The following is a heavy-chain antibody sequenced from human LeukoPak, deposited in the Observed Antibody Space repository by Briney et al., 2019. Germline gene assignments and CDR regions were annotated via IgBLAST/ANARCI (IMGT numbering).Heavy chain of an antibody. Sequence: GGSLRLSCAASGFTFSSYGMHWVRQAPGKGLEWVAFIRYDGSNKYYADSVKGRFTISRDNAKNSLYLHMNSLRADDTAVYYCARCGFSSGYGWGGGYFYLYMDVWGKGTTVTVSS. CDR1: GFTFSSYG. CDR2: IRYDGSNK. CDR3: ARCGFSSGYGWGGGYFYLYMDV. D-gene: IGHD5-18*01. J-gene: IGHJ6*03. V-gene: IGHV3-30*02.